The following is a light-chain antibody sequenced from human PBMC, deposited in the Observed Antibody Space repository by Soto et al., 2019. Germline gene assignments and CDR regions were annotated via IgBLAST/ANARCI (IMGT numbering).Light chain of an antibody. CDR2: DND. CDR3: GTWDGSLNTQM. J-gene: IGLJ3*02. CDR1: SSNIGNNY. V-gene: IGLV1-51*01. Sequence: QSVLTQPPSVSAAPGQKVTISCSGSSSNIGNNYVSWYQQLPGTAPKLLIYDNDKRPSGIPDRFSGSKSGTSATLGITGLXXXXXXXXXCGTWDGSLNTQMFGGGTKLTV.